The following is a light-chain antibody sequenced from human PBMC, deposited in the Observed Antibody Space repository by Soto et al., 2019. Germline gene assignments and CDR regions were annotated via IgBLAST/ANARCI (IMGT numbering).Light chain of an antibody. CDR3: QQYCSSRLT. V-gene: IGKV3-20*01. Sequence: EIVLTQSPGTLSLSPGERATLSCRASQSVSSSYLAWYQQKPGQAPRLLIYGASSRATGIPDRFSGSGSGPYFTLTISCLEPEDFALYYFQQYCSSRLTFGGGPKVEIK. J-gene: IGKJ4*01. CDR1: QSVSSSY. CDR2: GAS.